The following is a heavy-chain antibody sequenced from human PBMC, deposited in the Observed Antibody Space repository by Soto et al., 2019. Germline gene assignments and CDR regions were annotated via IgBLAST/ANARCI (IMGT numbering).Heavy chain of an antibody. CDR1: GGSISSSSYY. CDR2: IYYSGST. Sequence: SETLSLTCTVSGGSISSSSYYWGWIRQPPGKGLEWIGSIYYSGSTYYNTSLKNRVTISVDTSKNQFSLKLSSLTAADTAVYFFATRKRSYYDILTGYYNVWGQGTLVTVSS. V-gene: IGHV4-39*01. D-gene: IGHD3-9*01. J-gene: IGHJ4*02. CDR3: ATRKRSYYDILTGYYNV.